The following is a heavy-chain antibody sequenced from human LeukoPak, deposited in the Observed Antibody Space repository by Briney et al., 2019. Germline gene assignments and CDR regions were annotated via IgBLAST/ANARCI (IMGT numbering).Heavy chain of an antibody. J-gene: IGHJ3*02. CDR2: IDPSGGNT. D-gene: IGHD3-10*01. V-gene: IGHV1-46*01. CDR1: GYTFTSYF. CDR3: ARSQFKLNKALDI. Sequence: ASVKVSCKASGYTFTSYFLHWVRLAPGQGLEWLGIIDPSGGNTIYAQKFQGKITVTRDTSTSTVYMEVRSLTSEDTAVYYCARSQFKLNKALDIWGQGTMVTVSS.